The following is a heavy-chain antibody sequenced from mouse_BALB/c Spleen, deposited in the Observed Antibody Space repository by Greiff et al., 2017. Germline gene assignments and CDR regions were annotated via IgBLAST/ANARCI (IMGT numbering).Heavy chain of an antibody. Sequence: EVQRVESGGGLVKPGGSLKLSCAASGFTFSSYAMSWVRQTPEKRLEWVATISSGGSYTYYPDSVKGRFTISRDNAKNTLYLQMSSLRSEDTAMYYCARREAARATGAMDYWGQGTSVTVSS. CDR1: GFTFSSYA. D-gene: IGHD3-1*01. J-gene: IGHJ4*01. CDR2: ISSGGSYT. CDR3: ARREAARATGAMDY. V-gene: IGHV5-9-3*01.